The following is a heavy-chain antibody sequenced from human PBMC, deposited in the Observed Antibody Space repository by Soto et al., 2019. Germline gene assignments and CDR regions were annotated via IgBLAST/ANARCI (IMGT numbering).Heavy chain of an antibody. V-gene: IGHV4-30-2*02. CDR2: IYHSGST. CDR1: GGSISSGGYS. D-gene: IGHD5-12*01. Sequence: ASETLSLTCAVSGGSISSGGYSWSWIRQPPGKGLEWIGYIYHSGSTYYNPSLKSRVTISVDTSKNQFSLKLSSVTAADTAVYYCASSNLEMATIFDYWGQGTLVTVSS. J-gene: IGHJ4*02. CDR3: ASSNLEMATIFDY.